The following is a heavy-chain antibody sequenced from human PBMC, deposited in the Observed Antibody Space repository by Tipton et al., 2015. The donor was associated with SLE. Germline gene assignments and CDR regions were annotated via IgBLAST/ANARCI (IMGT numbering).Heavy chain of an antibody. Sequence: QLVQSGAEVKKPGESLKISCKGSGYSFTSYWIGWVRQMPGKGLEWMGIIYPGDSDTRYSPAFQGQVTISADKSISTAYLQWSSLRASDTAMYYCATLPGVAGTGDAFDIWGQGTMVTVSS. CDR3: ATLPGVAGTGDAFDI. J-gene: IGHJ3*02. V-gene: IGHV5-51*03. CDR2: IYPGDSDT. D-gene: IGHD6-19*01. CDR1: GYSFTSYW.